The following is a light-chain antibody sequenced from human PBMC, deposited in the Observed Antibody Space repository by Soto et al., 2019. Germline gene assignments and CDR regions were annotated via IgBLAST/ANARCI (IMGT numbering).Light chain of an antibody. Sequence: DIVMTHSPDSLAVSLGEMATINCKFSKSVLYSFNNKNYLAWYQQKPGQPPKXXXYWASTRESGVPDRFSGSGSGTDFTLTISRLQPEGVAVYYCQQCYSPPWTFGQGTKVDIK. CDR3: QQCYSPPWT. CDR2: WAS. V-gene: IGKV4-1*01. J-gene: IGKJ1*01. CDR1: KSVLYSFNNKNY.